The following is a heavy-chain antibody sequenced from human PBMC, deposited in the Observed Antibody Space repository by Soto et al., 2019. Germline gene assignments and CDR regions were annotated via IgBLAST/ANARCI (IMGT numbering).Heavy chain of an antibody. Sequence: EVQLVESGGGLVQPGGSLRLSCAASGFSLYHYAMDWVRQAPGQGLEWVSYISLSSANIHYADSVRGRFTVSRENAKKSLYLKMTSLRAEDTAVYYCVREPSRGNEWARYVDLWGRGTLVTVSS. CDR3: VREPSRGNEWARYVDL. D-gene: IGHD1-1*01. V-gene: IGHV3-48*01. CDR1: GFSLYHYA. J-gene: IGHJ2*01. CDR2: ISLSSANI.